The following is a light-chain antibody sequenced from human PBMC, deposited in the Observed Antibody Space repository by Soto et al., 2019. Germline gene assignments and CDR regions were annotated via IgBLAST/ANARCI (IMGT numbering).Light chain of an antibody. Sequence: DIQMTQSPSSLSASVGDRVTITCRASQGINSYLNWYQQKPGKAPKLLIYAASSLQSGVPSRFSGSGSGTDFTLTISSLQPEDFATYFCQQSYSTPYTFGQGTKLEI. V-gene: IGKV1-39*01. CDR2: AAS. J-gene: IGKJ2*01. CDR1: QGINSY. CDR3: QQSYSTPYT.